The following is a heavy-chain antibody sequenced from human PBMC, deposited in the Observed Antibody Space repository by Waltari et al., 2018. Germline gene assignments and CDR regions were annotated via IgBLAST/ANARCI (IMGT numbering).Heavy chain of an antibody. CDR3: ARSEYYCSGSYYSGLDY. Sequence: EVQLVESGGGFVQPGGSLRLSCAASGFTFSSYSMNCVRKAPGKGLEWVLYISISSSTLYNSDAVKGLCTIYLYNAKNSLYRQMNSLIAEDTAVYYWARSEYYCSGSYYSGLDYWGQGTLVTVSS. D-gene: IGHD3-10*01. CDR1: GFTFSSYS. CDR2: ISISSSTL. J-gene: IGHJ4*02. V-gene: IGHV3-48*04.